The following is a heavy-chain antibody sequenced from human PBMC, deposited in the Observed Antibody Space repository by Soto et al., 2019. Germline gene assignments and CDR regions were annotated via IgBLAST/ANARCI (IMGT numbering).Heavy chain of an antibody. J-gene: IGHJ6*02. Sequence: SGPTLVNPTQTLTLTCTFSGFSLSTSGMCVSWIRQPPGKALEWLALIDWDDDKYYSTSLKTRLTISKDTSKNQVVLTMTNMDPVDTATFYCARIKTAMVSGYYYYGMDVWAKGPRSPSP. V-gene: IGHV2-70*01. CDR2: IDWDDDK. CDR1: GFSLSTSGMC. CDR3: ARIKTAMVSGYYYYGMDV. D-gene: IGHD5-18*01.